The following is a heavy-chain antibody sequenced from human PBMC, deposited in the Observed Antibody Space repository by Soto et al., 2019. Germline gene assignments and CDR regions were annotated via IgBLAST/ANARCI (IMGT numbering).Heavy chain of an antibody. CDR1: GYSISSGYY. Sequence: SETLSLTCAVSGYSISSGYYWGWIRQPPGKGLEWIGSIYHSGSTYYNPSLKSRVTISVDTSKNQFSLKLSSVTAADTAVYYCARDGQDCTNGVCYITGFWLDPWGQGTLVTVSS. J-gene: IGHJ5*02. CDR2: IYHSGST. CDR3: ARDGQDCTNGVCYITGFWLDP. V-gene: IGHV4-38-2*02. D-gene: IGHD2-8*01.